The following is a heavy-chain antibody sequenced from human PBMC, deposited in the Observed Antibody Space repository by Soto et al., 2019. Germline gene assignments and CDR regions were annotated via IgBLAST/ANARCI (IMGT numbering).Heavy chain of an antibody. Sequence: PGGSLRLSCAASGFTFSSYGMHWVRQAPGKGLEWVAVISYDGSNKYYADSVKGRLTISRDNSKNTLYLQMNSLRAEDTAVYYCAKARRSIFGGMDVWGQGTTVTVSS. J-gene: IGHJ6*02. V-gene: IGHV3-30*18. CDR1: GFTFSSYG. CDR2: ISYDGSNK. CDR3: AKARRSIFGGMDV. D-gene: IGHD3-3*01.